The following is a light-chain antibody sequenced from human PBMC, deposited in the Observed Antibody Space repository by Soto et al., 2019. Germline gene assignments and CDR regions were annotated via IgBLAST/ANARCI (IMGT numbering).Light chain of an antibody. CDR2: YXS. V-gene: IGKV1-39*01. J-gene: IGKJ5*01. CDR3: QQSYKTTST. Sequence: SHMTQSPSSVSASLGGRVTMTXRPRQTIGDYFNWYQQQSGXPPEXXXDYXSNLQSGGPSRFTGSGSATHFPLTISGMEPADFANYFFQQSYKTTSTFGQGTRLEIK. CDR1: QTIGDY.